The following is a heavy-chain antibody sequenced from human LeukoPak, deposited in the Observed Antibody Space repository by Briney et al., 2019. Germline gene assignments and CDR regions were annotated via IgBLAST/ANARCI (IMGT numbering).Heavy chain of an antibody. D-gene: IGHD3-10*01. J-gene: IGHJ4*02. CDR1: GYTFTGYY. CDR2: INPNSGGT. Sequence: SVKVSCKASGYTFTGYYMHWVRQAPGQGLEWMGWINPNSGGTNYAQKFQGRVTMTRNTSISTAYMELSSLRSEDTAVYYCATAGWFGESNFDYWGQGTLVTVSS. V-gene: IGHV1-2*02. CDR3: ATAGWFGESNFDY.